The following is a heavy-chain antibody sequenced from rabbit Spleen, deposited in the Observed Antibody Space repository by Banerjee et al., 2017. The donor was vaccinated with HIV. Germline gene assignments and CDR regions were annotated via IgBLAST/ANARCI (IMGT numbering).Heavy chain of an antibody. D-gene: IGHD8-1*01. V-gene: IGHV1S40*01. J-gene: IGHJ3*01. CDR2: IDPDYYDT. Sequence: QSLEESGGDLVKPEGSLTLTCTVFGFSFSSHYMCWVRQAPGKGLEWIACIDPDYYDTYYANWAKGRFTISKTSSTTVTLQMTSLTGADTATYFCARCAIDSSYSFDLWGQGTLVTVS. CDR3: ARCAIDSSYSFDL. CDR1: GFSFSSHY.